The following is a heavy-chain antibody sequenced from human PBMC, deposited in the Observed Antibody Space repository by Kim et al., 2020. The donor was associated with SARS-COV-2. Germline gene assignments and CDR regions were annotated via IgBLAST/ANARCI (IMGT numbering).Heavy chain of an antibody. J-gene: IGHJ4*02. V-gene: IGHV1-69*01. D-gene: IGHD1-20*01. CDR3: ARVTGTFLGDFDY. Sequence: YAQKFQGRVTITADESTSTAYMELSSLRSEDTAVYYCARVTGTFLGDFDYWGQGTLVTVSS.